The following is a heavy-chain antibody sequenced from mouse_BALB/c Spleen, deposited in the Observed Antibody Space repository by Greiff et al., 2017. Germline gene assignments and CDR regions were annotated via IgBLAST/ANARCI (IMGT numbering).Heavy chain of an antibody. V-gene: IGHV1-14*01. CDR3: ARGYRYDYWYFDV. J-gene: IGHJ1*01. D-gene: IGHD2-14*01. Sequence: VQLQQSGPELVKPGASVKMSCKASGYTFTSYVMHWVKQKPGQGLEWIGWIFPGDGSTKYNEKFKGKATLTTDKSSSTAYMQLSRLTSEDSAVYFCARGYRYDYWYFDVWGAGTTVTVSS. CDR1: GYTFTSYV. CDR2: IFPGDGST.